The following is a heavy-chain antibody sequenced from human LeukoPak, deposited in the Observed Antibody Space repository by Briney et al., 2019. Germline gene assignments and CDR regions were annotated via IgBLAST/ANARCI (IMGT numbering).Heavy chain of an antibody. CDR2: ISISSTTI. CDR1: GFIFSSYS. CDR3: ARDTHYSFDY. D-gene: IGHD2-21*01. V-gene: IGHV3-48*01. J-gene: IGHJ4*02. Sequence: PGGSLRLSCAASGFIFSSYSMNWVRQAPGKGLEWVSYISISSTTISYADSVRGRFTISSDNAKNPLYLQMNSLRAEDTAVYYCARDTHYSFDYWGQGTLVIVSS.